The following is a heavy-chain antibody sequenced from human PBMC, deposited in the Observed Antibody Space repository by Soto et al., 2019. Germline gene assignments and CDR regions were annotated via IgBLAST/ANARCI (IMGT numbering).Heavy chain of an antibody. Sequence: PVKVTCEASVFTYSSDAIIWVRQATGHGLEWSGGIIPIFGTANYAQKFQGRVTITADESTSTVSMELSSLRSEDTAVYYCARDLYDLRGYKFGTVDYWGQGTLVTVSS. CDR2: IIPIFGTA. CDR3: ARDLYDLRGYKFGTVDY. CDR1: VFTYSSDA. D-gene: IGHD5-12*01. V-gene: IGHV1-69*13. J-gene: IGHJ4*02.